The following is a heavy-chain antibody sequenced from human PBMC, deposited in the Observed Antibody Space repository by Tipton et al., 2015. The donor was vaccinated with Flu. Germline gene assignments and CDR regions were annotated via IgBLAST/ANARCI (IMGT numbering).Heavy chain of an antibody. D-gene: IGHD3-16*01. CDR2: IYYSGST. CDR3: ARGFGAAHHSPIRY. J-gene: IGHJ4*02. CDR1: GGSISSSSYY. Sequence: TLSLTCTVSGGSISSSSYYWGWIRQPPGKGLEWIGSIYYSGSTYHNPSLKSRVTISLDTSKNQFSLKLNSMTAADTAVYYCARGFGAAHHSPIRYWGQGTLVTVSS. V-gene: IGHV4-39*07.